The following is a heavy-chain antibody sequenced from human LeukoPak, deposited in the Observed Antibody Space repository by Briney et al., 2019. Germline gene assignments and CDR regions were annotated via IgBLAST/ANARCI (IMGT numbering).Heavy chain of an antibody. CDR2: IIPIFGTA. Sequence: GASVKVSFKASGGTFSSYAISWVRQAPGQGLEWMGGIIPIFGTANYAQKFQGRVTITADESTSTAYMELSSLRSEDTAVYYCARAFQGDYYYYYGMDVWGQGTTVTVSS. V-gene: IGHV1-69*13. J-gene: IGHJ6*02. CDR3: ARAFQGDYYYYYGMDV. CDR1: GGTFSSYA.